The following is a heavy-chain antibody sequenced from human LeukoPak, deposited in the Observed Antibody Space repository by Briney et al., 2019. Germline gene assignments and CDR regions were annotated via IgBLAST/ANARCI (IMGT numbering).Heavy chain of an antibody. CDR3: ARAYCGGDCYPINWFDP. CDR1: GGSFSGYY. Sequence: SETLSLTCAVYGGSFSGYYWSWIRQPPGQGLEWIGDIFHSGSTNYNPSLKSRVTISVDTSKNQFSLKLSSVTAADTAVYYCARAYCGGDCYPINWFDPWGQGTLVTVSS. CDR2: IFHSGST. D-gene: IGHD2-21*01. J-gene: IGHJ5*02. V-gene: IGHV4-34*12.